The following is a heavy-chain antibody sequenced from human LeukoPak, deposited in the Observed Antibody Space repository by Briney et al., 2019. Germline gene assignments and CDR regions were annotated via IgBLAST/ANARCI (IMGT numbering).Heavy chain of an antibody. CDR1: GFTFSSYG. CDR2: IRYDGNNK. D-gene: IGHD4-11*01. V-gene: IGHV3-30*02. CDR3: AKDLMDSSNYGRGYWFDP. J-gene: IGHJ5*02. Sequence: QPGGSLRLSCAASGFTFSSYGIHWVRQAPGKGLERVAFIRYDGNNKYYADSVKGRFTISRDNSKNTLYLQMNSLRAEDTAVYYCAKDLMDSSNYGRGYWFDPWGQGTLVTVSS.